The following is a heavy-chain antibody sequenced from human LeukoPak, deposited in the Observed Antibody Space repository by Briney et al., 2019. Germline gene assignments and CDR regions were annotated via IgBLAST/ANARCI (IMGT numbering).Heavy chain of an antibody. CDR1: GGSISSSSYY. CDR2: IYYSGST. Sequence: SETLSLTCTVSGGSISSSSYYWGWIRQPPGKGLEWIGSIYYSGSTYYNPSLKSRVTISVDTSKNQFSLKLSSVTAADTAVYYCARDKGILWFGECVPRMDWFDPWGQGTLVTVSS. CDR3: ARDKGILWFGECVPRMDWFDP. D-gene: IGHD3-10*01. J-gene: IGHJ5*02. V-gene: IGHV4-39*02.